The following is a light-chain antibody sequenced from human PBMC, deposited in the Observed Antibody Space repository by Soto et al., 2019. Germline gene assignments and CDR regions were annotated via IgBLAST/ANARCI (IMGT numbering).Light chain of an antibody. CDR1: GSNIGAGYD. J-gene: IGLJ2*01. Sequence: QSVLTQPPSVSGAPGQRVTISCTGSGSNIGAGYDVHWYQQLPGTAPKLLIYGNNNRPSGVLDRFSGSKSGTSASLAITGLQAEDEADYYCQSYDSSLSGSVFGGGTKVTVL. V-gene: IGLV1-40*01. CDR2: GNN. CDR3: QSYDSSLSGSV.